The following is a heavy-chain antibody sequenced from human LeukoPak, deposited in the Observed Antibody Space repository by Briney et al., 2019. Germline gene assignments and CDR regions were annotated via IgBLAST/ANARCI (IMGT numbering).Heavy chain of an antibody. J-gene: IGHJ4*02. V-gene: IGHV3-11*04. CDR3: ARGGFSGYDLFDY. CDR2: ISSTGSII. Sequence: PGGSLRLSCAASGFTFSDYYMSWIRQAPGMGLEWVSYISSTGSIIYYADSVKGRFTISRDNAKNSLYLQMNSLRAEDTAVYYCARGGFSGYDLFDYWGQGTLVTVSS. D-gene: IGHD5-12*01. CDR1: GFTFSDYY.